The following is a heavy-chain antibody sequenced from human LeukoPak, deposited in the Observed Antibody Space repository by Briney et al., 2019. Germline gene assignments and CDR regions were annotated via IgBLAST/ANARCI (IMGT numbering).Heavy chain of an antibody. CDR3: AKDFSVWGSYPAFDI. D-gene: IGHD1-26*01. CDR1: GFTFSDYY. V-gene: IGHV3-23*01. CDR2: ISGSGGTT. Sequence: GGSLRLSCAASGFTFSDYYMSWIRQAPGKGLEWVSAISGSGGTTYYADSVKGRFTISRDNSKNTLYLQMNSLRAEDTAVYYCAKDFSVWGSYPAFDIWGQGTMVTVSS. J-gene: IGHJ3*02.